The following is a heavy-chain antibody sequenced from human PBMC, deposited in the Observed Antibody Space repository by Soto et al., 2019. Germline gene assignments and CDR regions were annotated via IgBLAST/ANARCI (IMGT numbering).Heavy chain of an antibody. CDR1: GFTFSSYA. D-gene: IGHD6-19*01. CDR3: ARLPGYSTGWTPFDF. CDR2: ISYDGNNK. J-gene: IGHJ4*02. Sequence: GGSLRLSCAASGFTFSSYAMHWVRQAPGKGLEWMAIISYDGNNKYYADSVKGRFTISRDNSKNTLYLQMNSLRAEDTAVYYCARLPGYSTGWTPFDFWGQGTQVTVSS. V-gene: IGHV3-30-3*01.